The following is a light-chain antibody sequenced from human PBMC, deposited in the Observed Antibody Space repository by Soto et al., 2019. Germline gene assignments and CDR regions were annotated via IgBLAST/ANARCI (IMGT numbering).Light chain of an antibody. CDR3: QQYYSFPPT. CDR2: AAS. V-gene: IGKV1D-8*01. J-gene: IGKJ1*01. Sequence: PSFLSASVGDRVTMTCRASQNIGNYLAWYQQKPGKAPELLIYAASTLQSGVPSRFSGSGSGTDFTLTISCLQSEDFATYYCQQYYSFPPTFGQGTKVDIK. CDR1: QNIGNY.